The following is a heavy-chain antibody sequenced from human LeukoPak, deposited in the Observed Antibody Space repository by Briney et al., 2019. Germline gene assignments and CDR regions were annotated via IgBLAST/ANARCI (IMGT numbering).Heavy chain of an antibody. CDR2: ISSSSSYI. CDR3: ARDRDYDILTGYGFDAFDI. V-gene: IGHV3-21*01. CDR1: GFTFSSYS. D-gene: IGHD3-9*01. J-gene: IGHJ3*02. Sequence: PGGSLRLSCAASGFTFSSYSMNWVRQAPGKGLEWVSSISSSSSYIYYADSVKGRFTISRDNAKNSLYLQMNSLRAEDTAAYYCARDRDYDILTGYGFDAFDIWGQGTMVTVSS.